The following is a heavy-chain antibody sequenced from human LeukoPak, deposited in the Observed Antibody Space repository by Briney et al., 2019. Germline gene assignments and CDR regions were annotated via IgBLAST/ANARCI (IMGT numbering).Heavy chain of an antibody. CDR2: INPSAGSP. CDR3: ATSTTVITPIDS. V-gene: IGHV1-46*01. Sequence: ASVKVSCKTSGFIFTNYCLHWVRQAPGQGLEWMGIINPSAGSPTYAQKFQGRANMTRDMSTSTVYMKMSSLRSDDTAMYYCATSTTVITPIDSWGQGTLVTVSS. CDR1: GFIFTNYC. J-gene: IGHJ4*02. D-gene: IGHD4-23*01.